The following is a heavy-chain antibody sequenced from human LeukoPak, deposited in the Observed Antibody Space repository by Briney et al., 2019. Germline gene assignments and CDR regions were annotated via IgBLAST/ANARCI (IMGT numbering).Heavy chain of an antibody. Sequence: SVKVSCKASGGTFNSYAISWVRQAPGQGLEWMGGIIPMFGTANYAQKFKGRVSITTDESTSTAYIELSSLRSEDTAVYYCARGVVPAAMYYYYYYMDVWGKGTTVTVSS. V-gene: IGHV1-69*05. J-gene: IGHJ6*03. CDR1: GGTFNSYA. CDR3: ARGVVPAAMYYYYYYMDV. D-gene: IGHD2-2*01. CDR2: IIPMFGTA.